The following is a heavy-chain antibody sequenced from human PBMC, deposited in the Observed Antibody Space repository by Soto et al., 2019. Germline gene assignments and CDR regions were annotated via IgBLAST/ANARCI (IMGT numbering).Heavy chain of an antibody. Sequence: ASVKVSCTASGYTFTSYGISWVRQAPGQGLEWMGWISAYNGNTNYAQKFQGRVTITRDTSASTAYMELSSLRSEGTAVYYCARGLVYIAVAGSIDYWGQGTLVTVSS. CDR3: ARGLVYIAVAGSIDY. CDR2: ISAYNGNT. J-gene: IGHJ4*02. D-gene: IGHD6-19*01. CDR1: GYTFTSYG. V-gene: IGHV1-18*01.